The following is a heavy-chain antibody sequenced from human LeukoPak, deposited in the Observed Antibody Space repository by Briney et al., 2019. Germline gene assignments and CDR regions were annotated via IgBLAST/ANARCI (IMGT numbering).Heavy chain of an antibody. J-gene: IGHJ6*03. CDR2: IYTSGST. Sequence: SETLSLTCTVSGGSISSYYWSWIRQPAGKGLEWIGRIYTSGSTNYNPALKSRVTISVDTSKNQFSLKLSSVTAADTAVYYCARLLVRGVSMVGYYYSYYMDVWGKGTTVTVSS. CDR1: GGSISSYY. V-gene: IGHV4-4*07. D-gene: IGHD3-10*01. CDR3: ARLLVRGVSMVGYYYSYYMDV.